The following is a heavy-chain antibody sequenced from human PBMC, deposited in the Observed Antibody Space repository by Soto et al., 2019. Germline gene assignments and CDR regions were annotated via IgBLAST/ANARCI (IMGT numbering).Heavy chain of an antibody. CDR3: ALRNSSSSRYYYYYYGMDV. CDR2: IIPIFGTA. D-gene: IGHD6-6*01. CDR1: GGTFSSYA. J-gene: IGHJ6*02. Sequence: SVKVSCKASGGTFSSYAISWVRQAPGQGLEWMGGIIPIFGTANYAQKFQGRVTITADESTSTAYMELSSLRSEDTAVYYCALRNSSSSRYYYYYYGMDVWGQGTTVTVSS. V-gene: IGHV1-69*13.